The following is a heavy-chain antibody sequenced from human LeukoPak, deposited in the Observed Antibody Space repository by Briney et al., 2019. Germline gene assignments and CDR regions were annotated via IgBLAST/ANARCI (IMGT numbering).Heavy chain of an antibody. D-gene: IGHD6-19*01. CDR3: AKDTHSMYSSGWYAFDY. CDR2: ISYDGREK. J-gene: IGHJ4*02. Sequence: LRLSCAASGFTFNSYGMHWVRQAPGKGLEWVALISYDGREKYYADSVKGRFTISRDKSKNTLYLQMNSLRTEDTALYYCAKDTHSMYSSGWYAFDYWGQGTLVTVSS. V-gene: IGHV3-30*18. CDR1: GFTFNSYG.